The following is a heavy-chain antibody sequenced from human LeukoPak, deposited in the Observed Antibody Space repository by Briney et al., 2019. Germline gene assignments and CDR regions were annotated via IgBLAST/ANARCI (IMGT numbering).Heavy chain of an antibody. Sequence: SETLSLTCTVSGGSISSGGYYWSWIRQHPGKGLEWIGYIYYSGSTYYNPSLKSRVTISVDTSKNQFSLKLSSVTAADTAVYYCARGTWSSSIDYWGQGTLVTVSS. J-gene: IGHJ4*02. CDR1: GGSISSGGYY. D-gene: IGHD6-6*01. V-gene: IGHV4-30-4*08. CDR2: IYYSGST. CDR3: ARGTWSSSIDY.